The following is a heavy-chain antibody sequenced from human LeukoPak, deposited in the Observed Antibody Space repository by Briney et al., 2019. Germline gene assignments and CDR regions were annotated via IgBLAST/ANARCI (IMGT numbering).Heavy chain of an antibody. Sequence: SQTLSLTCAISGDSVSSNSAAWNWIRQSPSRGLEWLGRTYYRSKLYNDYAVSVKSRITINPDTSKNQFSLQLNSVTPEDTAVYYCARDNGQWLVQTFDYWGQGTLVTVSS. D-gene: IGHD6-19*01. V-gene: IGHV6-1*01. CDR3: ARDNGQWLVQTFDY. CDR1: GDSVSSNSAA. J-gene: IGHJ4*02. CDR2: TYYRSKLYN.